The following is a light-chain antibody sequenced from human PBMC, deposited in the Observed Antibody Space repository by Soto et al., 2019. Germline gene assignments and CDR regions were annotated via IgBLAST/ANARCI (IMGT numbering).Light chain of an antibody. Sequence: QAVVTQPASVSGSPGQSITISCTGTSSDIGGYNYVSWYQQYPGKAPKLMIYEVSNRPSGVSDRFSGSKSGYTASLTISGLQAEDEANYYCSSYTSGSTLWVFGGGTKLTVL. CDR1: SSDIGGYNY. CDR2: EVS. CDR3: SSYTSGSTLWV. J-gene: IGLJ3*02. V-gene: IGLV2-14*01.